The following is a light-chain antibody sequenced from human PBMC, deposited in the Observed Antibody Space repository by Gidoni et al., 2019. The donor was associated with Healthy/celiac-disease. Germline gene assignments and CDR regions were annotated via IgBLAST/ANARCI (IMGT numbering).Light chain of an antibody. CDR3: QQYYSTPPT. CDR1: QSVLYSSNNKNY. V-gene: IGKV4-1*01. CDR2: WAS. J-gene: IGKJ5*01. Sequence: DIVMSLPPDSLAVSLGEWATINCKSSQSVLYSSNNKNYLAWYQQKPGQPPKLLIYWASTRESGVPDRFSGSGSGTDFTLTISSLQAEDVAVYYCQQYYSTPPTFGQGTRLEIK.